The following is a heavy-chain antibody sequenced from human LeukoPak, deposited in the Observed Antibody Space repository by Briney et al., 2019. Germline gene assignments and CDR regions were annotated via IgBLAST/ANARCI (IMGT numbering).Heavy chain of an antibody. CDR2: IYYSGSA. Sequence: PSETLSLTCAVSGGSISSGGYSWSWIRQPPGEGLEWIGYIYYSGSASYNPSLKSRVTMSVDWSKNQFSLKLNSVTAADTAVYYCARGGYGGSGTGLFDSWGQGTLVIVSS. CDR1: GGSISSGGYS. J-gene: IGHJ5*01. D-gene: IGHD4-17*01. V-gene: IGHV4-30-2*01. CDR3: ARGGYGGSGTGLFDS.